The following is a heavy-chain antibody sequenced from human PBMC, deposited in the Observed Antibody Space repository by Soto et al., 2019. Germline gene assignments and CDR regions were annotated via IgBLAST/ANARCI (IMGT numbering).Heavy chain of an antibody. Sequence: GGSLRLSCAASGFTFSSYAMSWVRQAPGKGLEWVSAISGSGGSTYYADSVKGRFTISRDNSKNTLYLQMNSLRAEDTAVYYCAKDGESVLRFLEWLLFANFDYWGQGTLVTVSS. V-gene: IGHV3-23*01. J-gene: IGHJ4*02. D-gene: IGHD3-3*01. CDR3: AKDGESVLRFLEWLLFANFDY. CDR2: ISGSGGST. CDR1: GFTFSSYA.